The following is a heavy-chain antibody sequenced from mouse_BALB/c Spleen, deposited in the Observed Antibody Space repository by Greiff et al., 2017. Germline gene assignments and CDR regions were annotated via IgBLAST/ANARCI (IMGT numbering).Heavy chain of an antibody. J-gene: IGHJ3*01. Sequence: VQLKESGAELARPGASVKMSCKASGYTFTSYTMHWVKQRPGQGLEWIGYINPSSGYTNYNQKFKDKATLTADKSSSTAYMQLSSLTSEDSAVYYCAPIYYDPSWFAYWGRGTLVTVSA. CDR3: APIYYDPSWFAY. CDR1: GYTFTSYT. CDR2: INPSSGYT. D-gene: IGHD2-4*01. V-gene: IGHV1-4*01.